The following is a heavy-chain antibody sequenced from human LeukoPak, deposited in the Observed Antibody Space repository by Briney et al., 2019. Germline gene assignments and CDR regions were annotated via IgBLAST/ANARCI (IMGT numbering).Heavy chain of an antibody. CDR1: GGSISSYY. CDR3: ARGNGWVCSSTSCYNWFDP. V-gene: IGHV4-59*01. CDR2: IYYSGST. Sequence: SETLSLTCTVSGGSISSYYWSWIRQPPGKGLEWIGYIYYSGSTNYNPSLMSRVTISVDTSKNHFSLKLSSVTAADTAVYYCARGNGWVCSSTSCYNWFDPWGQGTLVTVSS. J-gene: IGHJ5*02. D-gene: IGHD2-2*01.